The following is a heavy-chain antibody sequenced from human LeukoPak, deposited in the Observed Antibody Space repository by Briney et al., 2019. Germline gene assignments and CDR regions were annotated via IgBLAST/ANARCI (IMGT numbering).Heavy chain of an antibody. CDR1: GYSFTNYY. Sequence: ASVKVSCKASGYSFTNYYMHWVRQAPGQGLDWMGAIKPSDYFTKYAQKFQGRVTMTRNTSISTAYMELSSLRSEDTAVYYCARGLGYCSSTSCYGRGAFDIWGQGTMVTVSS. CDR2: IKPSDYFT. D-gene: IGHD2-2*01. J-gene: IGHJ3*02. V-gene: IGHV1-46*01. CDR3: ARGLGYCSSTSCYGRGAFDI.